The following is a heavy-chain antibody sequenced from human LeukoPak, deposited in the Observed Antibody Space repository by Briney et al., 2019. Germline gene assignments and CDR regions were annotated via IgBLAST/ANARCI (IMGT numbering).Heavy chain of an antibody. V-gene: IGHV3-48*01. CDR3: ASLGYCSGGSCMKTYYYYYYMDV. Sequence: PGGSLRLSCAASGFIFSSYSMNWVRQAPGKGLEWVSYISSRSTPIYYADSVKGRFTISRDNAKNSLYLQMNSLRAEDTAVYYCASLGYCSGGSCMKTYYYYYYMDVWGKGTTVTVSS. CDR1: GFIFSSYS. J-gene: IGHJ6*03. D-gene: IGHD2-15*01. CDR2: ISSRSTPI.